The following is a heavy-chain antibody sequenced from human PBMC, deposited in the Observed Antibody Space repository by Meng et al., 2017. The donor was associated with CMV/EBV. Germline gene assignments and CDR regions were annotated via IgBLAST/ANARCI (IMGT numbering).Heavy chain of an antibody. Sequence: ASVKVSCKASGYTFTGYYMHWVRQAPGQGLEWMGWMNPNSGNTGYAQKFQGRVTITRNTSISTAYMELSSLRSEDTAVYYCARMGQSYSSSWYAPYYYYYGMDVWGQGTTVTVSS. CDR3: ARMGQSYSSSWYAPYYYYYGMDV. CDR1: GYTFTGYY. J-gene: IGHJ6*02. CDR2: MNPNSGNT. D-gene: IGHD6-13*01. V-gene: IGHV1-8*03.